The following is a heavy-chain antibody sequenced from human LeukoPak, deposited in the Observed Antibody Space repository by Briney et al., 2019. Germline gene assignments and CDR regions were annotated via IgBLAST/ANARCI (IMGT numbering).Heavy chain of an antibody. V-gene: IGHV4-59*01. CDR1: GGSISSYY. Sequence: SETLSLTCTVSGGSISSYYWSWIRQPPGKGLEWIGYIYYSGSTNYNPSLESRVTMSVDTSKNQFSLKLSSVTAADTAVYYCARGDDNSGPEKYSFNFWGQGTPVTVSS. D-gene: IGHD3-22*01. CDR3: ARGDDNSGPEKYSFNF. CDR2: IYYSGST. J-gene: IGHJ4*02.